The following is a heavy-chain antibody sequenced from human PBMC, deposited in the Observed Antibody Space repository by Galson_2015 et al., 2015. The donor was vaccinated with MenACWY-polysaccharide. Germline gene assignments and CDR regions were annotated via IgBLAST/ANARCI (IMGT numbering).Heavy chain of an antibody. CDR2: INAGNGQT. V-gene: IGHV1-3*01. CDR1: GYTFTNYA. Sequence: SVKVSCKASGYTFTNYAMQWVRQAPGQGLEWMAWINAGNGQTKYSQKFQGRVTITRDTSANTAFMGLSSLRSEDTAVYYCARGIWYSGSGTNFPDYLDSWGQGSLVTVSS. CDR3: ARGIWYSGSGTNFPDYLDS. J-gene: IGHJ4*02. D-gene: IGHD3-10*01.